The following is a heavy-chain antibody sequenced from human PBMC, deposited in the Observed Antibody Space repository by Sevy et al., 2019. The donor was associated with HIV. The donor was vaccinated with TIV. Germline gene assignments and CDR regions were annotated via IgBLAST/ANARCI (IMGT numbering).Heavy chain of an antibody. CDR3: ARDRPYDYVWGSYRLGMGYFDY. V-gene: IGHV1-2*02. J-gene: IGHJ4*02. Sequence: ASVKVSCKASGYTFTGYYMHWVRQAPGQGLEWMGWINPNSGGTNYAQKFQGRVTMTRETSISTAYMELGRLRSDDTAVYYCARDRPYDYVWGSYRLGMGYFDYWGQGTLVTVSS. D-gene: IGHD3-16*02. CDR2: INPNSGGT. CDR1: GYTFTGYY.